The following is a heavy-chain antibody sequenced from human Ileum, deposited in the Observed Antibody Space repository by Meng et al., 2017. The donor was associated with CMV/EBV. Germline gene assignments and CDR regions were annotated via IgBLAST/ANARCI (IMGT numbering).Heavy chain of an antibody. D-gene: IGHD6-13*01. V-gene: IGHV4-30-4*08. CDR2: IYYSGTT. Sequence: VQRRESGPGLVKPSQTLSLTCTVSGGSISSGDYYWTCIRQPPGKGLEWIGYIYYSGTTYYNPSLKSRVSISVDTSRNQFSLQLSSVTAADTAVYYCARRSSGLFDYWGQGILVTVSS. CDR1: GGSISSGDYY. CDR3: ARRSSGLFDY. J-gene: IGHJ4*02.